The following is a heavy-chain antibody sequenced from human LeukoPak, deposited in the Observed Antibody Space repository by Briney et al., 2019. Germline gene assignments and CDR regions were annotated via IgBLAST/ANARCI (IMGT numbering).Heavy chain of an antibody. Sequence: PGGSLRLSCAASGFIFKNYWMHWVRQAPGRGLVWVARIDHDGTDITYGDSVKGRFTISRDNAKNTLYLQINSLRDDDTAVYYCARTIVGATFVYWGQGTLVSVSS. J-gene: IGHJ4*02. CDR2: IDHDGTDI. V-gene: IGHV3-74*03. D-gene: IGHD1-26*01. CDR3: ARTIVGATFVY. CDR1: GFIFKNYW.